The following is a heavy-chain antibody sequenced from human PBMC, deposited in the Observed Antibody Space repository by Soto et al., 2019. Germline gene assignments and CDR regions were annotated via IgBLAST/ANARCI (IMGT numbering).Heavy chain of an antibody. CDR2: ISSNGGST. J-gene: IGHJ6*02. D-gene: IGHD2-15*01. V-gene: IGHV3-64D*06. CDR1: GFTLSSYA. CDR3: VKGRYCSGGSGVLTGPPRGYYSYYYYGMDV. Sequence: GGALRLSCSASGFTLSSYAMHWVRQAPGKGLEYVSAISSNGGSTYYTDSVKGRFTISRDNSENTLYLQMSSLRAEDTAVYYCVKGRYCSGGSGVLTGPPRGYYSYYYYGMDVWGQGTTVNVSS.